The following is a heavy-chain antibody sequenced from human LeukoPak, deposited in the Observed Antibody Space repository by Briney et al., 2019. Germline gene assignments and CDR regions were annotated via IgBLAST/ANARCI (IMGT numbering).Heavy chain of an antibody. CDR1: GFTFSSSA. J-gene: IGHJ4*02. CDR2: ISYDGSKK. D-gene: IGHD6-19*01. CDR3: ARSRSASTSGWYDYFDY. V-gene: IGHV3-30*04. Sequence: GRSLRLSCAASGFTFSSSAMQWVRQAPGKGLEWVAVISYDGSKKYYADSAKGRFTISRGDSKNTLYLQMNSLRGEDTAVYYCARSRSASTSGWYDYFDYWGRGTLVTVSS.